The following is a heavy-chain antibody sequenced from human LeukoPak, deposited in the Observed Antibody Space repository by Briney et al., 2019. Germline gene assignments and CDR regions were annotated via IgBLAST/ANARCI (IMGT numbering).Heavy chain of an antibody. CDR1: GGSFSGYY. J-gene: IGHJ5*02. D-gene: IGHD6-13*01. CDR2: INHSGST. V-gene: IGHV4-34*01. CDR3: ARGPPYPIGAAVTWFDP. Sequence: SETLSLTCAVYGGSFSGYYWSWIRQPPGKGLEWIGEINHSGSTNYNPSLKSRVTISVDTSKNQFSLKLSSVTAADTAVYYCARGPPYPIGAAVTWFDPWGQGTLVTVSS.